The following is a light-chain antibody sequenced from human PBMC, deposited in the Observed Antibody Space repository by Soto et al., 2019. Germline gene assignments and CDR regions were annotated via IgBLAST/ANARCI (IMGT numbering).Light chain of an antibody. CDR1: QSVSSSY. CDR3: QQNGSSPPVT. CDR2: GAS. V-gene: IGKV3-20*01. Sequence: EIVLTQSPGTLSLSPGERATLSCRASQSVSSSYLAWYQHKPGQAPRLLIYGASSRATGIPDRFSGSGSGTDFTLTISGLEPEDFAVYYCQQNGSSPPVTFGGGT. J-gene: IGKJ4*01.